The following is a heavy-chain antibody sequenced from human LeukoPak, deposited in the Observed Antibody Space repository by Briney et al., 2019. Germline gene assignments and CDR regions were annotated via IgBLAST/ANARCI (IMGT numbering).Heavy chain of an antibody. CDR1: GFTFTTSW. CDR2: ISSSSSTI. Sequence: GGSLRLSCAASGFTFTTSWMNWVRQAPGKGLEWVSYISSSSSTIYYADSVKGRFTISRDNAKNSLYLQMNSLRAEDTAVYYCARDLEGNWFDPWGQGTLVTVSS. CDR3: ARDLEGNWFDP. J-gene: IGHJ5*02. V-gene: IGHV3-48*01.